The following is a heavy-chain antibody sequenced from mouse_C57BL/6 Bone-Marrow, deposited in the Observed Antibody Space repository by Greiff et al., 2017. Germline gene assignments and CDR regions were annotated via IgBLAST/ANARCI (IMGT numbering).Heavy chain of an antibody. D-gene: IGHD1-1*01. CDR1: GFPITSGYY. J-gene: IGHJ4*01. CDR2: ITHSGET. Sequence: VQGVESGPGLVKPSQSLFLTCSITGFPITSGYYWIWIRQSPGKPLEWMGYITHSGETFYNPSLQSPISITRETSKNQFFLQLNSVTTEYTAMYYCAGARFSTTVVALYYYAMDYWGQGTSVTVSS. V-gene: IGHV12-3*01. CDR3: AGARFSTTVVALYYYAMDY.